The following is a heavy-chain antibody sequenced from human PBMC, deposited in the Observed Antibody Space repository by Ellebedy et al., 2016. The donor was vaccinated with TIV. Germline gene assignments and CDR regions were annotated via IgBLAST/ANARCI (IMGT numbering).Heavy chain of an antibody. D-gene: IGHD3-9*01. CDR1: GGSISSGGYY. CDR2: IYYSGST. J-gene: IGHJ1*01. CDR3: ARGGRYFDWLLSRNHEYFQH. Sequence: SETLSLXXTVSGGSISSGGYYWSWIRQHPGKGLEWIGYIYYSGSTYYNPSLKSRVTISVDTSKNQFSLKLSSVTAADTAVYYCARGGRYFDWLLSRNHEYFQHWGQGTLVTVSS. V-gene: IGHV4-31*03.